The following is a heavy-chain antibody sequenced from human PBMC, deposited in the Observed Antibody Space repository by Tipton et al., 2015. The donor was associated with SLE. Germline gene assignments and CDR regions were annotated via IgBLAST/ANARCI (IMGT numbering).Heavy chain of an antibody. CDR2: INHSGSS. V-gene: IGHV4-34*01. Sequence: TLSLTCAVYGGSFSGYYWGWIRQPPGKGLEWIGEINHSGSSNYNPSLKSRVAMSVDTSRNQFSLKLSSVTAADTAMYYCARVPGLERSYSYYYYMDVWGKGTTVTVSS. CDR1: GGSFSGYY. J-gene: IGHJ6*03. D-gene: IGHD1-1*01. CDR3: ARVPGLERSYSYYYYMDV.